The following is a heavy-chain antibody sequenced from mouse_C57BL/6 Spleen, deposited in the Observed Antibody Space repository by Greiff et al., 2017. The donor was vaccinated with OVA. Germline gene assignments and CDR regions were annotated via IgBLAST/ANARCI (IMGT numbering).Heavy chain of an antibody. CDR3: AGHYYGSSSRWYFDV. D-gene: IGHD1-1*01. CDR2: IYPGDGDT. Sequence: VQLQQSGPELVKPGASVKISCKASGYAFSSSWMNWVKQRPGKGLEWIGRIYPGDGDTNYNGKFKGKATLTADKSSSTAYMQLSRLTSEDSAVYFCAGHYYGSSSRWYFDVWGTGTTVTVSS. V-gene: IGHV1-82*01. CDR1: GYAFSSSW. J-gene: IGHJ1*03.